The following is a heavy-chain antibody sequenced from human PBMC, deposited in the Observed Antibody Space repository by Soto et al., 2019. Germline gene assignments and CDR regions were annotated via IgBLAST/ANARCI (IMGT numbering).Heavy chain of an antibody. D-gene: IGHD5-12*01. CDR2: ISYDGSYK. CDR3: AKDRVTWLQYGFYFDY. V-gene: IGHV3-30*18. CDR1: GFTFNNYG. Sequence: QVQLVESGGGVVQPGRSLRLSCAASGFTFNNYGMHWVRQAPGKGLEWVAVISYDGSYKYYADSVKGRFTISRDNSKNTLYLQMNSLRPEDTAVYYCAKDRVTWLQYGFYFDYWGRGILVTVSS. J-gene: IGHJ4*02.